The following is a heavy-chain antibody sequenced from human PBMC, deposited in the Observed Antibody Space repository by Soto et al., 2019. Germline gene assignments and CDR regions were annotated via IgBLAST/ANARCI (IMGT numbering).Heavy chain of an antibody. D-gene: IGHD3-16*01. CDR2: IIPIFGTA. Sequence: QVQLVQSGAEVKKPGSSVKVSCKASGGTFSSYAISWVRQAPAQGLEWMGGIIPIFGTADYAQKFQGRVTITADDFTSTAYMELSSLRSEDTAVYYCARHLGGNHYYYGMDVWGQGTTVTVSS. CDR3: ARHLGGNHYYYGMDV. CDR1: GGTFSSYA. J-gene: IGHJ6*02. V-gene: IGHV1-69*12.